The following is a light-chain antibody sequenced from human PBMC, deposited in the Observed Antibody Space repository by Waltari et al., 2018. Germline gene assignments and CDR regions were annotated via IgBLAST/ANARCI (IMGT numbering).Light chain of an antibody. CDR3: QSYDSSLSGSRV. V-gene: IGLV1-40*01. CDR1: SSNIGAGYD. CDR2: NNI. J-gene: IGLJ3*02. Sequence: SSSNIGAGYDVHWYQQLPGTAPKLLIYNNINRPSGVPDRFSGSKSGTSASLAITGLQAEDEAVYYCQSYDSSLSGSRVFGGGTKLTVL.